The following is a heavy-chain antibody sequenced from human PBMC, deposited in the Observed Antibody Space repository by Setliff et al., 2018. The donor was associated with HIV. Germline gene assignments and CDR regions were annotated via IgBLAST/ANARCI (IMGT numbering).Heavy chain of an antibody. CDR1: RGPFSGYF. Sequence: SETLSLTCGVFRGPFSGYFWSWIRQSPGRGLEWIGEINFSGTTNYNPSLKSRVTISIDTSKEWFSLNLTSVTAADTAIYYCARGRWTESGKPFYFDYWGQGRLVTVSS. V-gene: IGHV4-34*01. D-gene: IGHD6-13*01. J-gene: IGHJ4*02. CDR3: ARGRWTESGKPFYFDY. CDR2: INFSGTT.